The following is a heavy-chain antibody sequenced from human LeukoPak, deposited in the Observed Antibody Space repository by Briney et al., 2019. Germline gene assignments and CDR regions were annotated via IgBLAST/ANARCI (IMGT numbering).Heavy chain of an antibody. V-gene: IGHV4-38-2*01. J-gene: IGHJ4*02. D-gene: IGHD3-9*01. CDR3: ARLGRAIRYFDWLLYLDY. CDR1: GYSISSGYY. Sequence: SETLSLTCAVSGYSISSGYYWGWIRQPPGKGLEWIGSIYHSGSTYYNPSLKSRVTISVDTSKNQFSLKLSSVTVADTAVYYCARLGRAIRYFDWLLYLDYWGQGTLVTVSS. CDR2: IYHSGST.